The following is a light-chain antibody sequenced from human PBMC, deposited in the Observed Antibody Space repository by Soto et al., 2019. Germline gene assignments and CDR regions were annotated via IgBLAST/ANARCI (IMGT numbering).Light chain of an antibody. Sequence: QPVLTQPPSASGTPGQRVTISCSGSSSNIGSNTVNWYQQFPGTAPKLLIYNINQRPSGVPDRFSGSKSGTSASLAISGLQSEDEADYYCAAWDDSLNGHVFGTGTKLTVL. J-gene: IGLJ1*01. CDR3: AAWDDSLNGHV. CDR2: NIN. CDR1: SSNIGSNT. V-gene: IGLV1-44*01.